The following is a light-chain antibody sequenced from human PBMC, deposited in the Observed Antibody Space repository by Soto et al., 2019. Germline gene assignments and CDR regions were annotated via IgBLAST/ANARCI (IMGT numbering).Light chain of an antibody. V-gene: IGKV3-11*01. CDR2: DTS. CDR1: QSVKTY. CDR3: QQRRNWPPMYT. J-gene: IGKJ2*01. Sequence: EIVLTQSPATLSLSPGERATLSCRASQSVKTYLAWYQQKPGQAHRLLIYDTSNRATGIPARFSGSGSGTDLTLTISSLEPEDFAVYYCQQRRNWPPMYTFGQGTKLEIK.